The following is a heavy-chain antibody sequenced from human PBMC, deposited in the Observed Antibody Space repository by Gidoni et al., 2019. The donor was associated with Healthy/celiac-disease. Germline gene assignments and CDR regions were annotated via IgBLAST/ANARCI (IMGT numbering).Heavy chain of an antibody. J-gene: IGHJ4*02. V-gene: IGHV3-49*05. CDR2: IRSKAYGGTT. Sequence: EVQLVESGGGLVKPGRSLRLSCTASGFTFGDYAMSWFRQAPGKGLEWVGFIRSKAYGGTTEYAASVKGRFTISRDDSKSIAYLQMNSLKTEDTAVYYCTRGGTSPMGATTDDYWGQGTLVTVSS. CDR1: GFTFGDYA. D-gene: IGHD1-26*01. CDR3: TRGGTSPMGATTDDY.